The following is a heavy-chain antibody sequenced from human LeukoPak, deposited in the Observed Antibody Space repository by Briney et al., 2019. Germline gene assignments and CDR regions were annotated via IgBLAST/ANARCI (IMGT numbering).Heavy chain of an antibody. D-gene: IGHD3-22*01. CDR1: GFTFSSYG. CDR2: IWYDGSNK. CDR3: ARDFLAGYYYDSSGYWPTYGMDV. V-gene: IGHV3-33*01. Sequence: GGSLRLSCAASGFTFSSYGMHWVRQAPGKGLEWVAVIWYDGSNKYYADSVKGRFTISRDNSKNTLYLQMNSLRAEDTAVYYCARDFLAGYYYDSSGYWPTYGMDVWGQGTTVTVSS. J-gene: IGHJ6*02.